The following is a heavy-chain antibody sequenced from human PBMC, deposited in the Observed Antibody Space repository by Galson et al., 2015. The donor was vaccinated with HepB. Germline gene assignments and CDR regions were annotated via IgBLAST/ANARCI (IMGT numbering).Heavy chain of an antibody. CDR1: GFTFSTYA. V-gene: IGHV3-30-3*01. Sequence: LSCAASGFTFSTYAMHWVRQAPGKGLEWVAIISYEGSKKYYAESVKGRFTISRDNSENTLYLQMNSLRPEDTAVYYCVRDWGRVGAQPFDCWGQGTLVTVSS. J-gene: IGHJ4*02. CDR3: VRDWGRVGAQPFDC. CDR2: ISYEGSKK. D-gene: IGHD3-16*01.